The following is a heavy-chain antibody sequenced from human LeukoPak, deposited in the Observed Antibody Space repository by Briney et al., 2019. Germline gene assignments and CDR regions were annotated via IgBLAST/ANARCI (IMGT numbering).Heavy chain of an antibody. CDR1: GFTFSDYY. CDR2: ISGSGGST. D-gene: IGHD5-12*01. CDR3: AKDIVATWFDP. V-gene: IGHV3-23*01. Sequence: GGSLRLSCAASGFTFSDYYMSWVRQAPGKGLEWVSAISGSGGSTYYADSVKGRFTISRDNSKNTLYLQMNSLRAEDTAVYYCAKDIVATWFDPWGQGTLVTVSS. J-gene: IGHJ5*02.